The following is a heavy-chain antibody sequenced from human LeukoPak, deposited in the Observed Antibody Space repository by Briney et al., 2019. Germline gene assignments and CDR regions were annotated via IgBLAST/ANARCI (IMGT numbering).Heavy chain of an antibody. D-gene: IGHD5-18*01. J-gene: IGHJ5*01. Sequence: ASVKVSCKASGYTFTGYYIHWVRQAPGQGLEWMGWINPNSGGTNYAQKFQGRVTMTREMSISIVYMELSRLRSDDTAVYYCARGPFRNVDTTMVASRFDPWGKGTLVTVSS. V-gene: IGHV1-2*02. CDR2: INPNSGGT. CDR1: GYTFTGYY. CDR3: ARGPFRNVDTTMVASRFDP.